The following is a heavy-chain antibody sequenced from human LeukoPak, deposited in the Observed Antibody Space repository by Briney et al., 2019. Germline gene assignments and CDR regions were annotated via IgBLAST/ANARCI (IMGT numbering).Heavy chain of an antibody. V-gene: IGHV4-39*07. Sequence: SETLSLTCTVSGGSICSSSYYWGWIRQPPGKGLEWIGEIYHRGSTNYNPSLKSRVTISVDKSKNQFSLKLSSVTAADTAVYYCASVYGDFDYWGQGTLVTVSS. CDR3: ASVYGDFDY. J-gene: IGHJ4*02. D-gene: IGHD4-17*01. CDR2: IYHRGST. CDR1: GGSICSSSYY.